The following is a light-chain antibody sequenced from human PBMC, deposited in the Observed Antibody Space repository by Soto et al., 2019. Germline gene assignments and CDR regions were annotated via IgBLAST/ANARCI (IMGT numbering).Light chain of an antibody. CDR3: SSYTSSSTNYV. J-gene: IGLJ1*01. Sequence: HSALTQPASVSGSPGQSITISCTGTSSDVGGYNYVSWYQQHPGKAPKLMIYDVSNRPSGVSNRFSGSKSGNTASLTISGLQAEDEADYYCSSYTSSSTNYVFGTGTK. CDR1: SSDVGGYNY. V-gene: IGLV2-14*01. CDR2: DVS.